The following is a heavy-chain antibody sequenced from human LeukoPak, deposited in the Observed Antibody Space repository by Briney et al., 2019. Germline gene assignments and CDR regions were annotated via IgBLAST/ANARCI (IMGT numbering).Heavy chain of an antibody. CDR1: GGSFSGYY. CDR3: ARGFHLYYDFWSGYLESAATFDY. V-gene: IGHV4-34*01. J-gene: IGHJ4*02. D-gene: IGHD3-3*01. CDR2: INHSGST. Sequence: SETLSLTCAVYGGSFSGYYWSWIRQPPGKGLEWIGEINHSGSTNYNPSLKSRVTISVDTSKNQFSLKLSSVTAADTAVYYCARGFHLYYDFWSGYLESAATFDYWGQGTLVTVSS.